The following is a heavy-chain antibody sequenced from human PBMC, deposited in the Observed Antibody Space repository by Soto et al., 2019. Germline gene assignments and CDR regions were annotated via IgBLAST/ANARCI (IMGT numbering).Heavy chain of an antibody. CDR2: INHFGST. J-gene: IGHJ6*02. V-gene: IGHV4-34*01. D-gene: IGHD3-10*01. CDR1: GGSLSGYS. CDR3: ARGGAHAYSGSGTSQFGYGMDV. Sequence: SETLSLTCAVEGGSLSGYSWGWIRQSPGKGLEWIGEINHFGSTSYNPSLKSRITLLVDTSKRQFSLKLSSVTAADTAIYYCARGGAHAYSGSGTSQFGYGMDVWGQGTTVTVSS.